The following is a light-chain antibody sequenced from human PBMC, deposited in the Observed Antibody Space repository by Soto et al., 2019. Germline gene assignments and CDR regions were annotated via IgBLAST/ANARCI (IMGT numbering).Light chain of an antibody. J-gene: IGKJ4*01. CDR1: QGLNSY. V-gene: IGKV1-9*01. Sequence: DIQLTQSPSFLSASVGDRVTITCRASQGLNSYFAWYQQKPGKAPKLLLYATSTLQSVFPSRFSGSGSGAEFTLTITSPQPEDIATYDCQQLNSYPVTFGGGTKVEIK. CDR3: QQLNSYPVT. CDR2: ATS.